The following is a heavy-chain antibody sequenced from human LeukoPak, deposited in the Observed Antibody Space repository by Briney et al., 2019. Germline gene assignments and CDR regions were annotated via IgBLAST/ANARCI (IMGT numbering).Heavy chain of an antibody. Sequence: PGGPLRLSCAASGFTFSNFAMSWVREAPGKGLEWVSTISGCGGSTYFADSVKGRFTISRDSSKNMLYLQMDSLRAEDTAVYYCAKAGISSFVILPPARVSAAPEYWGQGTLVTVSS. V-gene: IGHV3-23*01. D-gene: IGHD6-13*01. CDR3: AKAGISSFVILPPARVSAAPEY. J-gene: IGHJ4*02. CDR2: ISGCGGST. CDR1: GFTFSNFA.